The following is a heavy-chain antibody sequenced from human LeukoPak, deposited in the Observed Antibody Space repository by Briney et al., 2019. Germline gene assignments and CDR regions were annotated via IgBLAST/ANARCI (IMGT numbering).Heavy chain of an antibody. V-gene: IGHV3-30*02. CDR1: GFTFSSYG. Sequence: PGGSLRLSCAASGFTFSSYGMHWVRQAPGKGLEWVAFIRYDGSNKYYADSVKGRFTISRDNSKNTLYLQMNSLRAEDTAVYYCAKGEGKQQLPLLAYWGQGTLDTVSS. CDR3: AKGEGKQQLPLLAY. D-gene: IGHD6-13*01. CDR2: IRYDGSNK. J-gene: IGHJ4*02.